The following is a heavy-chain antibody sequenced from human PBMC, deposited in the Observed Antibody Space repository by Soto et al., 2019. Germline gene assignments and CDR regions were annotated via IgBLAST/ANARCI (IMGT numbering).Heavy chain of an antibody. CDR1: GFTFSADA. D-gene: IGHD3-22*01. J-gene: IGHJ4*02. CDR2: ISYDGSNR. V-gene: IGHV3-30*18. CDR3: AKDGGGGHYFDVSGYYEPYYFDS. Sequence: QVQLVESGGGVVQPGRSLRLSCVASGFTFSADAMHWVRQAPGKGLEWVAVISYDGSNRHYADSVKGRFTISRDNSKSTVYVQMNGLRPDDTAVYYCAKDGGGGHYFDVSGYYEPYYFDSWGQGTLVTVSS.